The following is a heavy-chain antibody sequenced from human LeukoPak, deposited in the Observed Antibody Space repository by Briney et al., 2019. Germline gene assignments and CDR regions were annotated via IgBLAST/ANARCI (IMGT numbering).Heavy chain of an antibody. V-gene: IGHV3-74*01. D-gene: IGHD6-19*01. CDR3: ARVSSGEQWLAFDY. Sequence: GGSLRLSCAASGFTFSSYAMSWVRQAPGKGLVWVSRIKDDGSMTDYADSVKGRFTISRDNDKNTLYLRMDSLRAEDTAVYYCARVSSGEQWLAFDYWGQGTLVTVFS. CDR2: IKDDGSMT. J-gene: IGHJ4*02. CDR1: GFTFSSYA.